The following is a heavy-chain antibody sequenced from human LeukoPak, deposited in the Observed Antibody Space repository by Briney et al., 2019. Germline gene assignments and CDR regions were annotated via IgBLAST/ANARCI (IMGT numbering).Heavy chain of an antibody. V-gene: IGHV3-64*01. CDR1: GFTFSSYA. CDR2: ISSNGGST. CDR3: ARDADGYSSSDY. J-gene: IGHJ4*02. Sequence: GGSLRLSYAASGFTFSSYAMHWVRQAPGKGLEYVSAISSNGGSTYYANSVKGRFTISRDNSKDTLYLQMGSLRAEDMAVYYCARDADGYSSSDYWGQGTLVTVSS. D-gene: IGHD5-24*01.